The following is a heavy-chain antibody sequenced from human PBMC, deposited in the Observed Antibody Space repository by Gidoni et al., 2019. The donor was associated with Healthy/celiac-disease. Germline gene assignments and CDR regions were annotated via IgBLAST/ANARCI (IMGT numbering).Heavy chain of an antibody. Sequence: GVGVGWIRQPPGKALEWLALIYWDDDKRYSPSLKSRLTITKDTSKNQVVLTMTNMDPVDTATYYCAHSDGGSYPTAFDYWGQGTLVTVSS. D-gene: IGHD1-26*01. V-gene: IGHV2-5*02. CDR1: GVG. CDR3: AHSDGGSYPTAFDY. CDR2: IYWDDDK. J-gene: IGHJ4*02.